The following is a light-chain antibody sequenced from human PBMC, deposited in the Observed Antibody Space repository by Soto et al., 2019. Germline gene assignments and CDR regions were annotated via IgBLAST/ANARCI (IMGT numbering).Light chain of an antibody. CDR1: QSVSSN. CDR3: QQSDNWPPEIS. J-gene: IGKJ5*01. CDR2: EAS. V-gene: IGKV3-11*01. Sequence: EVVLSQSPATLSLSPGEEATLSSRASQSVSSNLAWSRQRPGQGPSLLLYEASSRATGIPARFSVSGSGTDFTLTISSLEPEDFAVYYCQQSDNWPPEISFGQGTRLEIK.